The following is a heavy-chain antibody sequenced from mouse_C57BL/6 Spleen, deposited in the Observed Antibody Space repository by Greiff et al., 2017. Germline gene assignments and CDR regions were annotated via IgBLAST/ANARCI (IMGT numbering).Heavy chain of an antibody. CDR2: INPNNGGT. CDR1: GYTFTDYN. D-gene: IGHD1-1*01. J-gene: IGHJ1*03. CDR3: ARPIYYYGSSYWYFDV. V-gene: IGHV1-18*01. Sequence: VQLQQSGPELVKPGASVKIPCKASGYTFTDYNMDWVQQSHGKSLEWIGDINPNNGGTIYNQKFKGKATLTVDKSSSTAYMELRSLTSEDTAVXYCARPIYYYGSSYWYFDVWGTGTTVTVSS.